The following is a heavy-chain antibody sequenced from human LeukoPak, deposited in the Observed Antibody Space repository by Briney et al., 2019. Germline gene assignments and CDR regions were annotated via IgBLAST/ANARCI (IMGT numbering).Heavy chain of an antibody. D-gene: IGHD4-17*01. Sequence: GGSLGLSCAASGFTFSSYAMSWVRQAPGKGLEWVSAISGSGGSTYYADSVKGRFTISRDNSKNTLYLQMNSLRAEDTAVYYCANCATTKYSPYSPPLKYWGQGTLVTVSS. CDR2: ISGSGGST. V-gene: IGHV3-23*01. CDR1: GFTFSSYA. J-gene: IGHJ4*02. CDR3: ANCATTKYSPYSPPLKY.